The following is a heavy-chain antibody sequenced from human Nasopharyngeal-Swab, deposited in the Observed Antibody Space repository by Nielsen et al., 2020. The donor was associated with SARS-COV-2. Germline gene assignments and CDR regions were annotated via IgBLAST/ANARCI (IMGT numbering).Heavy chain of an antibody. V-gene: IGHV3-7*03. CDR1: GFTFSSYW. D-gene: IGHD2-15*01. J-gene: IGHJ5*01. CDR3: VRVSSGGWYDS. Sequence: GESLKISCAASGFTFSSYWMHWVRQAPGKGLEWVANIKQDGSEKYYVDSVKGRFTISRDNAKNSLYLQMDSLRADDTAMYYCVRVSSGGWYDSWGQGTLVSVSS. CDR2: IKQDGSEK.